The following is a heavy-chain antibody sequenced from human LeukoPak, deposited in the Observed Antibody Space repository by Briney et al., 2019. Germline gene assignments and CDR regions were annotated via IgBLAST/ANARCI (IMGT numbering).Heavy chain of an antibody. CDR3: AREERTYSSSWSPFDY. V-gene: IGHV4-34*01. J-gene: IGHJ4*02. CDR2: INHSGST. Sequence: SSETLSLTCAVYGGSFSGYYWSWIRQPPGKGLEWIGEINHSGSTNYNPSLKSRVTISVDTSKNQFSLNLSSVTAADTAVYYCAREERTYSSSWSPFDYWGQGTLVIVSS. CDR1: GGSFSGYY. D-gene: IGHD6-13*01.